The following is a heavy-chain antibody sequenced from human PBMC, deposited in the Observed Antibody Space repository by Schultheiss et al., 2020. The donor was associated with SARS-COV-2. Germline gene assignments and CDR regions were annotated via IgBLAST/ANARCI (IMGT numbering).Heavy chain of an antibody. J-gene: IGHJ6*02. V-gene: IGHV3-53*01. CDR1: GFTVSSNY. CDR3: ARDPDIVVVPAAIGENYYYYGMDV. D-gene: IGHD2-2*02. Sequence: GGSLRLSCAASGFTVSSNYMSWVRQAPGKGLEWVSGISWNSGSIGYADSVKGRFTISRDNSKNTLYLQMNSLRAEDTAVYYCARDPDIVVVPAAIGENYYYYGMDVWGQGTTVTVSS. CDR2: ISWNSGSI.